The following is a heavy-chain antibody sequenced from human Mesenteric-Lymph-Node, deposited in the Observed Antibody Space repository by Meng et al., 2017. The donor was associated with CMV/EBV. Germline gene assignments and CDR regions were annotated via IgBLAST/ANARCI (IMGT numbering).Heavy chain of an antibody. Sequence: SLKISCAASGFTFSSYAMHWVRQAPGKGLEWVSGISWNSGSIGYADSVKGRFTISRDNAKNSLYLQMNSLRAEDTALYYCAKGAYDSSGYYPPFDYWGQGTLVTVSS. CDR3: AKGAYDSSGYYPPFDY. D-gene: IGHD3-22*01. CDR2: ISWNSGSI. CDR1: GFTFSSYA. J-gene: IGHJ4*02. V-gene: IGHV3-9*01.